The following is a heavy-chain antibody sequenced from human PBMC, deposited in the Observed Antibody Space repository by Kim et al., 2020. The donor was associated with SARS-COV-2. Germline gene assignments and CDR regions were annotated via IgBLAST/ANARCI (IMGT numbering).Heavy chain of an antibody. Sequence: GESLKISCKGSGYSFTSYWISWVRQMPGKGLEWMGRIDPSDSYTNYSPSFQGHVTISADKSISTAYLQWSSLKASDTAMYYCARLGDTAMYLRGQPPLNWYFDLWGRGTLVTVSS. J-gene: IGHJ2*01. CDR2: IDPSDSYT. D-gene: IGHD5-18*01. V-gene: IGHV5-10-1*01. CDR1: GYSFTSYW. CDR3: ARLGDTAMYLRGQPPLNWYFDL.